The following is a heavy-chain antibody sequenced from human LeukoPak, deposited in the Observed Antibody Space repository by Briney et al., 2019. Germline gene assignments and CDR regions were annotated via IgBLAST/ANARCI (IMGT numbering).Heavy chain of an antibody. Sequence: GXXNHIARTNYHPSLHLPVTISVDPSKNQFSLKLSSVTAADTAVYYCARGDYDSSGYYYYFDYWGQGTLVTVSS. CDR2: XNHIART. J-gene: IGHJ4*02. D-gene: IGHD3-22*01. V-gene: IGHV4-34*01. CDR3: ARGDYDSSGYYYYFDY.